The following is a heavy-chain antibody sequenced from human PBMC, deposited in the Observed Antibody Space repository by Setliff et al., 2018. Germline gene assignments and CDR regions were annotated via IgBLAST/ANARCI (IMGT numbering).Heavy chain of an antibody. CDR3: AKSIKPPVTTPWLYYYYFYMDV. D-gene: IGHD4-17*01. V-gene: IGHV1-69*05. Sequence: SVKVSCKATGGTFRNYGISWVRQAPGQGLEWMGGTIPMFGTTNYAQKFQGRVTVITDESTSTAYMELSSLKSEDTAMYYCAKSIKPPVTTPWLYYYYFYMDVWSKGTTVTVSS. J-gene: IGHJ6*03. CDR2: TIPMFGTT. CDR1: GGTFRNYG.